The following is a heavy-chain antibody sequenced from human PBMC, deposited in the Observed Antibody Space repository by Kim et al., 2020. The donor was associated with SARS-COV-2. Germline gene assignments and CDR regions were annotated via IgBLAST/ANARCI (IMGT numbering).Heavy chain of an antibody. D-gene: IGHD3-16*02. CDR1: GYTFTSYA. V-gene: IGHV1-3*01. J-gene: IGHJ4*02. Sequence: ASVKVSCKASGYTFTSYAMHWVRQAPGQRLEWMGWINAGNGNTKYSQKFQGRVTITRDTSASTAYMELSSLRSEDTAVYYCARAPTNDYVWGSYREYYFDYWGQGTLVTVSS. CDR2: INAGNGNT. CDR3: ARAPTNDYVWGSYREYYFDY.